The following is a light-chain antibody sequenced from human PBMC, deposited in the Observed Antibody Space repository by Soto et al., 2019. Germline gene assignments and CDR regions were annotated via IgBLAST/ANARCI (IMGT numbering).Light chain of an antibody. V-gene: IGLV4-69*01. J-gene: IGLJ3*02. Sequence: QLVLTQSPSASASLGASVKLTCILSSGHSSYAIAWHQQQPEKGPRYLMKLNNDGSHNKGDGIPDRFSGSSSGAERYLTISSLQSEDEADYYCQTWGSGVWVFGGGTKLTVL. CDR2: LNNDGSH. CDR1: SGHSSYA. CDR3: QTWGSGVWV.